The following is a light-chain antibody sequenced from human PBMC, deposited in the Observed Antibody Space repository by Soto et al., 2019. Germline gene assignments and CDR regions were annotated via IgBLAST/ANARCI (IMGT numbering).Light chain of an antibody. CDR2: GAS. Sequence: EIVLTQSPGTLSLSPGERATLSCRASQSVRKNSLAWFQQKPGQAPRLLIYGASTRATGIPDRFSGSGSGTDFTLTITRLEPEDFAVYYCQQYTDLPRTFGKATKVEIK. J-gene: IGKJ1*01. CDR1: QSVRKNS. V-gene: IGKV3-20*01. CDR3: QQYTDLPRT.